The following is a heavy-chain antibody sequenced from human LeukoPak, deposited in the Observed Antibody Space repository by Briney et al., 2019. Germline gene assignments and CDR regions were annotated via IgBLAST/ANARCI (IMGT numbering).Heavy chain of an antibody. Sequence: SETLSLTCAVYGGSFSGYYWSWIRQPPGKGLEWIGEINHSGSTNYNPSLKSRVTISVDTSKNQFSLKLSSVTAADTAMYYCASHSSGYYSVDYWGQGTLVTVSS. CDR3: ASHSSGYYSVDY. D-gene: IGHD3-22*01. J-gene: IGHJ4*02. CDR1: GGSFSGYY. CDR2: INHSGST. V-gene: IGHV4-34*01.